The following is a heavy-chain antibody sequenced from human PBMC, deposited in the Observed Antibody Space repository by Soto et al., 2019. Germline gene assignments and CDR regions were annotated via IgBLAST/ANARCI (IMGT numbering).Heavy chain of an antibody. V-gene: IGHV4-4*02. D-gene: IGHD1-7*01. CDR3: ASRDPGTSVDY. CDR2: IYRTGST. CDR1: GGSFTSNNW. J-gene: IGHJ4*02. Sequence: PSETLSLTCAVPGGSFTSNNWWTWVRQPPGQGLEWIGEIYRTGSTNYNPSLKSRATISLDKSENQFSLKVTSLTAADTAVYYCASRDPGTSVDYWGQGTLVTVSS.